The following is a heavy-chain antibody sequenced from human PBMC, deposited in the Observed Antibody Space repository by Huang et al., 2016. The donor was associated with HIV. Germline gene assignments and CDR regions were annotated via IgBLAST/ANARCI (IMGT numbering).Heavy chain of an antibody. D-gene: IGHD3-22*01. CDR3: VKDQGSYYDSSAVEAGGN. CDR2: ISGDKGDT. CDR1: GYTFTNYG. V-gene: IGHV1-18*04. Sequence: QVQLVQSGPDVRKPGASVKVSCKASGYTFTNYGISWVRQAPGQGLEWLGWISGDKGDTNYAQKFQGRVTVTTDTSTTTAYMELRSLRSDDTAVYYCVKDQGSYYDSSAVEAGGNWGQGTLVTVSS. J-gene: IGHJ4*02.